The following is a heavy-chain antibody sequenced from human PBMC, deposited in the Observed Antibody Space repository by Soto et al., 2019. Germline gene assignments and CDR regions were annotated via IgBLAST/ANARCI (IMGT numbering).Heavy chain of an antibody. V-gene: IGHV4-34*01. Sequence: QVQLQQWGAGLLKPSETLSPTSASYGGSFRGYYWSWIRQPPGKGLEWIGEINHSGSTNYNPSLKSRVTISVDTSKNQFSLKLSSVTAADTAVYYCARDSRVFDYWGQGTLVTVSS. D-gene: IGHD6-13*01. CDR3: ARDSRVFDY. CDR2: INHSGST. J-gene: IGHJ4*02. CDR1: GGSFRGYY.